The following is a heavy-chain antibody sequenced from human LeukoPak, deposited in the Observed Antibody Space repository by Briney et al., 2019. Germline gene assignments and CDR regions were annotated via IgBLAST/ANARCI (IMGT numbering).Heavy chain of an antibody. CDR1: GFSFSSHA. Sequence: GGSLRLSCAASGFSFSSHAMSWVRQAPGKGLQWVSTISSGGGTTYYGDSVKGRFTISRDNSKNTLYLQMNSLRAEDTAIYYCAKRAFGENFFDFWGQGTLVTVSS. CDR3: AKRAFGENFFDF. J-gene: IGHJ4*02. CDR2: ISSGGGTT. D-gene: IGHD3-10*01. V-gene: IGHV3-23*01.